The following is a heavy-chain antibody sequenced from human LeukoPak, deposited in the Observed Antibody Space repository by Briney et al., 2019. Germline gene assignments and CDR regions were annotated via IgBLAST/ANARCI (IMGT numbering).Heavy chain of an antibody. V-gene: IGHV1-69*13. CDR2: IIPIFGTA. CDR1: GYTFTSYD. CDR3: ARESDLWFGP. J-gene: IGHJ5*02. Sequence: SVKVSCKASGYTFTSYDISWVRQAPGQGLEWMGGIIPIFGTANYAQKFQGRVTITADESTSTAYMELSSLRSEDTAVYYCARESDLWFGPWGQGTLVTVSS.